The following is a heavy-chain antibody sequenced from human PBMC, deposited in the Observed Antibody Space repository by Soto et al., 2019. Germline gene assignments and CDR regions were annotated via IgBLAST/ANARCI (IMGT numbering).Heavy chain of an antibody. J-gene: IGHJ6*02. CDR1: GYSFTSYG. Sequence: QLHLVQSGSDVEKPGASVKVSCKASGYSFTSYGIAWVRQVPGQGPEWMGWISPYNGRTNYAQSVKGRVVMTTDISTKTVYLELRSLRSDDSAIYYCGRCRTDSYAMDVWGQGTTVTVSS. CDR2: ISPYNGRT. CDR3: GRCRTDSYAMDV. V-gene: IGHV1-18*01. D-gene: IGHD5-18*01.